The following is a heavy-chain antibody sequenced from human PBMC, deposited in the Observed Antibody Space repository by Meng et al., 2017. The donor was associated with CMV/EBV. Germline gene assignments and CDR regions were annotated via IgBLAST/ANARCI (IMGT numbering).Heavy chain of an antibody. Sequence: SVKVSCKASGGTFSSYAISWVRQAPGQGLEWMGGIIPILGIANYAQKFQGRVTITADKSASTAYMELSSLRSEDTAVYYCARSTVTRRGPGAPNYYYYGMDVWGQGTTVTVSS. CDR2: IIPILGIA. D-gene: IGHD4-11*01. V-gene: IGHV1-69*10. CDR1: GGTFSSYA. CDR3: ARSTVTRRGPGAPNYYYYGMDV. J-gene: IGHJ6*02.